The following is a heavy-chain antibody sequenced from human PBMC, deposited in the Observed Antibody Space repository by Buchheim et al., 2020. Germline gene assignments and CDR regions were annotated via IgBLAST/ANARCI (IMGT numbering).Heavy chain of an antibody. D-gene: IGHD5-18*01. Sequence: QVQLVESGGGVVQPGRSLRLSCAASGFTFSSYGMHWVRQAPGKGLEWVAVISYDGSNKYYADSVKGRFTISRDNSKNTLYLQMNSLRAEDTAVYYCAKDGAVTKAFDYWGQGTL. CDR1: GFTFSSYG. CDR3: AKDGAVTKAFDY. V-gene: IGHV3-30*18. CDR2: ISYDGSNK. J-gene: IGHJ4*02.